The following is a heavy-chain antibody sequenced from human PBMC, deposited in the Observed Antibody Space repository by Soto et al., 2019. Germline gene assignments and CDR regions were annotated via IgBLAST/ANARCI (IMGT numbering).Heavy chain of an antibody. CDR2: IYYSGST. CDR1: GGSISSGDYY. D-gene: IGHD5-18*01. CDR3: ARERGYSYGRYFAY. J-gene: IGHJ4*02. Sequence: SETLSLTCTVSGGSISSGDYYWSWIRQPPGKGLEWIGYIYYSGSTYYNPSLKSRVTISVDTSKNQFSLKLSSVTAADTAVYYCARERGYSYGRYFAYWGQGTLVTVSS. V-gene: IGHV4-30-4*01.